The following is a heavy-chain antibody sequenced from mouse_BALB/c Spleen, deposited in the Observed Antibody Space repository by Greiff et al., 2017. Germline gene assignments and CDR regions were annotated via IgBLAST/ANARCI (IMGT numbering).Heavy chain of an antibody. CDR1: GFTFSSFG. CDR2: ISSGSSTI. D-gene: IGHD1-1*01. V-gene: IGHV5-17*02. J-gene: IGHJ4*01. Sequence: EVKLVESGGGLVQPGGSRKLSCAASGFTFSSFGMHWVRQAPVKGLEWVAYISSGSSTIYYADTVKGRFTISRDNPKNTLFLQMTSLRSEDPAMYYCARSPYYDSLRAMDYWGQGTSVTVSS. CDR3: ARSPYYDSLRAMDY.